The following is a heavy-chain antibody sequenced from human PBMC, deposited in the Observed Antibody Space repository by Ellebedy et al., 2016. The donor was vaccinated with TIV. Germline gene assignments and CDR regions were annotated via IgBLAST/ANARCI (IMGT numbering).Heavy chain of an antibody. CDR2: INGGGTYT. V-gene: IGHV3-74*01. Sequence: GGSLRLSXGASGFIFSSYWMHWVRQVSGKGLVWVARINGGGTYTSYADSVRGRFTISRDNAKNMLYLQMNSLKAEDTAVYYCARGKDAFDLWGRGTMVTVSS. J-gene: IGHJ3*01. CDR1: GFIFSSYW. CDR3: ARGKDAFDL.